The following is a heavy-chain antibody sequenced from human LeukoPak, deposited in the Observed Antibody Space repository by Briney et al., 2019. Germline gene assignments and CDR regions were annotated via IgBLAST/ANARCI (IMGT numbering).Heavy chain of an antibody. V-gene: IGHV4-30-2*01. CDR3: ARERTTYYYDSSGYYPTGYFDY. CDR1: GGSISSGGYS. CDR2: IYHSGST. J-gene: IGHJ4*02. D-gene: IGHD3-22*01. Sequence: NPSETLSLTCAVSGGSISSGGYSWSWIRQPPGKGLEWIGYIYHSGSTYYNPSLKSRVTISVDRSKNQFSLKLSSVTAADTAVYYCARERTTYYYDSSGYYPTGYFDYWGQGTLVTVSS.